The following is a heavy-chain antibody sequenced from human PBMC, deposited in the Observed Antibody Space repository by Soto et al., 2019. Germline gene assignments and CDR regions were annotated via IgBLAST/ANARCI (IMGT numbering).Heavy chain of an antibody. V-gene: IGHV3-21*01. CDR2: ISSSSSYI. CDR1: GFTFSSYS. D-gene: IGHD6-19*01. CDR3: AREGTNGQWLVHAGDYYYYGMDV. J-gene: IGHJ6*02. Sequence: EVQLVESGGGLVKPGGSLRLSCAASGFTFSSYSMNWVRQAPGKGLEWVSSISSSSSYIYYADSVKGRFTISRDNAKNLLYLQMNSLRAEDTAVYYCAREGTNGQWLVHAGDYYYYGMDVWGQGTTVTVSS.